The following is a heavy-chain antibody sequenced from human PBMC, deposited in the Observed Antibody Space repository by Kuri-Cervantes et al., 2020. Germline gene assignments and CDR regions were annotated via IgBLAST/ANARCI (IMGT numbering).Heavy chain of an antibody. CDR2: IYHSGST. V-gene: IGHV4-38-2*02. CDR1: GYSISSGYY. D-gene: IGHD6-13*01. CDR3: ARDRVSYSSSWPNWFDP. Sequence: SETLSLTCAVSGYSISSGYYWGWIRQPPGKGLEWIGSIYHSGSTYYNPSLKNRVTISVDTSKNQFSLKLSSVTAADTAVYYCARDRVSYSSSWPNWFDPWGQGTLVTVSS. J-gene: IGHJ5*02.